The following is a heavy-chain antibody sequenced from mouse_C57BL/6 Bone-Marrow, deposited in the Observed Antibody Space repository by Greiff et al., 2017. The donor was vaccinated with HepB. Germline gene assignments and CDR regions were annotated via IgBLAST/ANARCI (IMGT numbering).Heavy chain of an antibody. J-gene: IGHJ4*01. CDR1: GFTFSDYY. D-gene: IGHD1-1*01. V-gene: IGHV5-16*01. CDR3: ARESYYDFYYAMDY. CDR2: INYDGSST. Sequence: EVHLVESEGGLVQPGSSMKLSCTASGFTFSDYYMAWVRQVPEKGLEWVANINYDGSSTYYLDSLKSRFIISRDNAKNILYLQMSSLKSEDTATYYCARESYYDFYYAMDYWGQGTSVTVSS.